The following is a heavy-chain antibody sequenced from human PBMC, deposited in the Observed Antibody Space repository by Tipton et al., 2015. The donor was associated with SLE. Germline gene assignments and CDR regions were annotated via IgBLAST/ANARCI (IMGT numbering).Heavy chain of an antibody. CDR3: ARQAGYDSYYFDY. Sequence: LRLSCTVSGYSISSYYWSWIRQPPGKGLEWIGYIYYSGSTNYTPSLKSRVTISVDTSKNQFSLKLSSVTAADTAVYYCARQAGYDSYYFDYWGQGTLVTVSS. D-gene: IGHD5-12*01. CDR2: IYYSGST. J-gene: IGHJ4*02. V-gene: IGHV4-59*08. CDR1: GYSISSYY.